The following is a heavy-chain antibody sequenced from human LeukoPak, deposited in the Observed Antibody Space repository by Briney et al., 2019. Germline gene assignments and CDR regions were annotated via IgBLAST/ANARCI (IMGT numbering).Heavy chain of an antibody. V-gene: IGHV1-69*06. D-gene: IGHD6-13*01. Sequence: ASVKVSCKASGGSFSNYAISWVRQAPGQGLEWMGGIIPIFGTANYAQKFRGRVTITADKSTRTAYMELSSLRSEDTAVYYCARDLVEAAAGNFNWGQGTLVTVSS. CDR3: ARDLVEAAAGNFN. CDR2: IIPIFGTA. J-gene: IGHJ4*02. CDR1: GGSFSNYA.